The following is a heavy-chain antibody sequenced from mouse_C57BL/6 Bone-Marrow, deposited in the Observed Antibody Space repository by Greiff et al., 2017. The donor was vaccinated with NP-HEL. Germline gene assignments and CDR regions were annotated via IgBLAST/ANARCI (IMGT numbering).Heavy chain of an antibody. CDR2: ISSGGSYT. CDR3: ARQDYDYDPDYFDY. CDR1: GFTFSSYG. D-gene: IGHD2-4*01. Sequence: EVMLVESGGDLVKPGGSLKLSCAASGFTFSSYGMSWVRQTPDKRLEWVATISSGGSYTYYPDSVKGRFTISRDNAKNTLYLQMSSLKSEDTAMYYCARQDYDYDPDYFDYWGQGTTLTVSS. J-gene: IGHJ2*01. V-gene: IGHV5-6*02.